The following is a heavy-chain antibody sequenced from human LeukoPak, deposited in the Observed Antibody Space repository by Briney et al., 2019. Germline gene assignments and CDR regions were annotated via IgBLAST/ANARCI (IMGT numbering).Heavy chain of an antibody. CDR2: ISSSSSYT. D-gene: IGHD3-3*01. Sequence: GGSLRLSCAASGFTFSTYGMHWVRQAPGKGLEWVSYISSSSSYTNYADSVKGRFTISRDNAKNSLYLQMTSLRAEDTAVYYCARRFWYAFDIWGQGTMVTVSS. V-gene: IGHV3-21*05. CDR3: ARRFWYAFDI. CDR1: GFTFSTYG. J-gene: IGHJ3*02.